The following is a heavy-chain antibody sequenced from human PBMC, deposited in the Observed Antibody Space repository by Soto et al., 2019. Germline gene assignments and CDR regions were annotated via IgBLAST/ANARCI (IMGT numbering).Heavy chain of an antibody. V-gene: IGHV3-7*01. CDR1: GFTFSNDW. J-gene: IGHJ4*02. CDR3: AIVSI. Sequence: EVQLVESGGVLVQPVGSLRLSCAAYGFTFSNDWMSWVRQATGKGLEWVANIKQDGTEKNYVDSVRGRFTISRDNAKTSRVLHLNILKAEDTAVYYCAIVSIWGQRTLVTVSS. CDR2: IKQDGTEK.